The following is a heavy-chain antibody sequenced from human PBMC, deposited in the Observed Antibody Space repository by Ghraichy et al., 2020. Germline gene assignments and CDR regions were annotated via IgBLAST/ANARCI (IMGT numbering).Heavy chain of an antibody. J-gene: IGHJ3*02. CDR1: GGSFSGYY. CDR2: INHSGST. V-gene: IGHV4-34*01. Sequence: SETLSLTCAVYGGSFSGYYWSWIRQPPGKGLEWIGEINHSGSTNYNPSLKSRVTISVDTSKNQFSLKLSSVTAADTAVYYCARGKLRFLEWFPLGVAFDIWGQGTMGTVSS. D-gene: IGHD3-3*01. CDR3: ARGKLRFLEWFPLGVAFDI.